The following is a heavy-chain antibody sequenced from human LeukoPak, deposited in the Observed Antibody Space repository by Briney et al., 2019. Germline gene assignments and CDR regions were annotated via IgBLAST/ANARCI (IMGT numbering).Heavy chain of an antibody. CDR3: ARAWSPSWYRDY. CDR2: INHSGSS. J-gene: IGHJ4*02. V-gene: IGHV4-34*01. Sequence: SETLSLTCTVYGGSFSGYYWSWIRQPPGKGLEWFGEINHSGSSNNNPSLKSRVTTSVDTSKNQSSLKLSSVTAADTAVYYCARAWSPSWYRDYWGQGTLVTVSS. D-gene: IGHD6-13*01. CDR1: GGSFSGYY.